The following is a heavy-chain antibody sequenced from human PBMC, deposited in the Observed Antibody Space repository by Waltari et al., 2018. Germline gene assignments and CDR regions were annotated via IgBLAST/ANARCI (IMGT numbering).Heavy chain of an antibody. CDR2: INGGNGNT. CDR1: LYTFTSNA. Sequence: QVQLVPSGAEAKKPGASVKVSCKASLYTFTSNALHWVPQAPGQRLDWMGWINGGNGNTKYSQRFQGSVTITRDTSASTAYMELSSLRSEDTAVYYCARDGSSGLGVRYYYYGMDVWGQGTTVTVSS. J-gene: IGHJ6*02. CDR3: ARDGSSGLGVRYYYYGMDV. V-gene: IGHV1-3*01. D-gene: IGHD6-19*01.